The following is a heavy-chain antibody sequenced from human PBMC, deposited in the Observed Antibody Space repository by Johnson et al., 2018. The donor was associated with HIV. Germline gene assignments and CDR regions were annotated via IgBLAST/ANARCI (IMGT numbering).Heavy chain of an antibody. CDR1: GFTFSSYA. V-gene: IGHV3-30*02. CDR3: AKSSSATYYGDAFDM. D-gene: IGHD3-10*01. J-gene: IGHJ3*02. CDR2: IRYDGKDK. Sequence: VQLVESGGGVVQPGGSLRLSCAASGFTFSSYAMSWVRQAPGKGLEWVSFIRYDGKDKYYADFVKGRFTISRDNSKKTLSLQMNSLRPEDTAVYYCAKSSSATYYGDAFDMWGQGTMVTVSS.